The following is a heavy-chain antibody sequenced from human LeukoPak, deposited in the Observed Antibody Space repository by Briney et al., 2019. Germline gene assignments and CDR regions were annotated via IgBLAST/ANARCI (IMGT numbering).Heavy chain of an antibody. J-gene: IGHJ4*02. D-gene: IGHD5-12*01. CDR2: INHSGST. CDR3: AREGYSGYDYKGGYFDY. Sequence: SETLSLTCAVYGGSFSGYYWSWIRQPPGKGLEWIGEINHSGSTYYNPSLKSRVTISVDRSKNQFSLKLSSVTAADTAVYYCAREGYSGYDYKGGYFDYWGQGTLVTVSS. CDR1: GGSFSGYY. V-gene: IGHV4-34*01.